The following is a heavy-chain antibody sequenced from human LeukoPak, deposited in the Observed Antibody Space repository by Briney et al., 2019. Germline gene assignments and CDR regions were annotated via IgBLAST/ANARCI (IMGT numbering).Heavy chain of an antibody. Sequence: ASVKVSCMASGYTFTSYAMHWVRQAPGQRLEWMGWINAGNGNTKYSQEFQGRVTITRDTSASTAYMELSSLRSEDMAVYYCARDRGVGNWFDPWGQGTLVTVSS. V-gene: IGHV1-3*03. J-gene: IGHJ5*02. CDR2: INAGNGNT. CDR1: GYTFTSYA. D-gene: IGHD3-10*01. CDR3: ARDRGVGNWFDP.